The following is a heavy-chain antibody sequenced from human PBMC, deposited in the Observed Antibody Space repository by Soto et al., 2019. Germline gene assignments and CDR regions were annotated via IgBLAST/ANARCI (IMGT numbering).Heavy chain of an antibody. D-gene: IGHD3-10*01. V-gene: IGHV4-34*01. Sequence: QVQIHQWGAGVLKPSETLSLTCAVSGGSFSGYIWTWIRQTPGKGLQWIGQINHSGSAVYNPSLTTRDTIARMSTNPFSLEMSSVTAADTAVYYCARGLSTGSPYSGGWYDFDSWGQGATVTVS. CDR3: ARGLSTGSPYSGGWYDFDS. CDR1: GGSFSGYI. J-gene: IGHJ4*02. CDR2: INHSGSA.